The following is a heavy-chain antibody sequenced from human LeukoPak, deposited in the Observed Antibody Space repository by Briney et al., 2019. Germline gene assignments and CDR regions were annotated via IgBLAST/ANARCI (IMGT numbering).Heavy chain of an antibody. CDR3: ARGYDFWSGYFPSTTGFDY. Sequence: SETLSLTCAVSGGSISSGGYSWSWIRQPPGKGLEWIGYIYHSGSTYYNPSLKGRVTISVDRSKNQFSLKLSSVTAADTAVYYCARGYDFWSGYFPSTTGFDYWGQGTLVTVSS. D-gene: IGHD3/OR15-3a*01. J-gene: IGHJ4*02. CDR1: GGSISSGGYS. CDR2: IYHSGST. V-gene: IGHV4-30-2*01.